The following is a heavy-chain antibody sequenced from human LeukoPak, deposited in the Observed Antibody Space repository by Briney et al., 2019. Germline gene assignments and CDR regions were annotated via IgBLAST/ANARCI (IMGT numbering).Heavy chain of an antibody. CDR3: TRRGSSSGWYFDY. J-gene: IGHJ4*02. V-gene: IGHV3-73*01. Sequence: TGGSLRLSCAASGFTFSGSAMHWVRQASGKGLEWVGRIRSKANSYATAYAASVKGRFTISRDDSKNTAYLQMNSLKAEDTAVYYCTRRGSSSGWYFDYWGQGTLVTVSS. CDR1: GFTFSGSA. D-gene: IGHD6-19*01. CDR2: IRSKANSYAT.